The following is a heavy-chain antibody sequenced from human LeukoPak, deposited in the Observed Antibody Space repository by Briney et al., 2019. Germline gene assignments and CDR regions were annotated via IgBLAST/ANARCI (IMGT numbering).Heavy chain of an antibody. CDR2: IGGSGIRT. CDR1: GFTFTTYG. J-gene: IGHJ4*02. CDR3: ARSGLSRFGF. Sequence: PGGSLRLSCSASGFTFTTYGMNWVRQAPGKGLEWVSGIGGSGIRTYYADSVKGRFIISRDNSRNTLYLQMNSLRDEDTAVYYCARSGLSRFGFWGQGTLVTVSS. V-gene: IGHV3-23*01. D-gene: IGHD2/OR15-2a*01.